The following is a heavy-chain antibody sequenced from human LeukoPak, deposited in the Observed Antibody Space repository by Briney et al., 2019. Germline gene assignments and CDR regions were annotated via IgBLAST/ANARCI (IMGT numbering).Heavy chain of an antibody. Sequence: TGGSLRLSCVASGFSFSSYWMAWVRQAPGKGLEWVANIKYDGSLKFYVDSVKGRFTISRDNAKNSPYLEMNSLRADDTAVYFCASSHDSSGNDWGQGTMVTVSS. J-gene: IGHJ4*02. CDR1: GFSFSSYW. CDR2: IKYDGSLK. D-gene: IGHD3-22*01. CDR3: ASSHDSSGND. V-gene: IGHV3-7*01.